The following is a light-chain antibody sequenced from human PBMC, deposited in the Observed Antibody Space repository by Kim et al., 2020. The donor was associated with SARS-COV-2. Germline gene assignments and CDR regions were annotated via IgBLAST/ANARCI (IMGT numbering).Light chain of an antibody. Sequence: SPGERATLSRRASQSVSRNLAWYQHKPGQAPRLLIYGASNRAIGVPDRFSGSGSGAEFTLTISSLQSEDFALYYCQQYNNWPPMYTFGQGTKLEIK. CDR1: QSVSRN. J-gene: IGKJ2*01. CDR2: GAS. CDR3: QQYNNWPPMYT. V-gene: IGKV3-15*01.